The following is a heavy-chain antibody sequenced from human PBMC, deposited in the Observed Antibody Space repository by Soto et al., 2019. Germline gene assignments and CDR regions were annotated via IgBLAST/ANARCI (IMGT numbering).Heavy chain of an antibody. CDR2: IRGTT. D-gene: IGHD2-21*01. V-gene: IGHV3-48*01. J-gene: IGHJ3*02. CDR1: GFTFTSYS. Sequence: EVQLVESGGGLVQPGGSLRLSCAASGFTFTSYSMNWVRQAPGKGLEWVSYIRGTTHYADSVKGLFTISRDNAKSSLYLQMNSLRADDTDVYYCAKDDSFAFDIWGQGTMVTVSS. CDR3: AKDDSFAFDI.